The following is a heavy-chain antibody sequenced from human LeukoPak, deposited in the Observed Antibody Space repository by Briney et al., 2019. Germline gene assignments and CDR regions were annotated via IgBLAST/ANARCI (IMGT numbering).Heavy chain of an antibody. CDR1: GFTFNRCW. D-gene: IGHD1-14*01. CDR3: GRDVLAAGATGTFDI. J-gene: IGHJ3*02. V-gene: IGHV3-7*03. Sequence: GGSLRLSCVVSGFTFNRCWMNWVRQAPGKGLEWVAHINPDGRDTYYVDSVKGRFTISRDNAKTSLYLQMNSLRAEDPAVYYRGRDVLAAGATGTFDIWGQGTMVTVSS. CDR2: INPDGRDT.